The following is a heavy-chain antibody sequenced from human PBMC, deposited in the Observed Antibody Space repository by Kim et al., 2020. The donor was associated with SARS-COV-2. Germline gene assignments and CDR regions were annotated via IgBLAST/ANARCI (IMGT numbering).Heavy chain of an antibody. CDR1: GGTFSSYA. J-gene: IGHJ6*02. V-gene: IGHV1-69*13. D-gene: IGHD4-17*01. CDR3: ARENDYGCNLLDYYYYYGMDV. Sequence: SVKVSCKASGGTFSSYAISWVRQAPGQGLEWMGGIIPIFGTANYAQKFQGRVTITADESTSTAYMELSSLRSEDTAVYYCARENDYGCNLLDYYYYYGMDVWGQGTTVTVSS. CDR2: IIPIFGTA.